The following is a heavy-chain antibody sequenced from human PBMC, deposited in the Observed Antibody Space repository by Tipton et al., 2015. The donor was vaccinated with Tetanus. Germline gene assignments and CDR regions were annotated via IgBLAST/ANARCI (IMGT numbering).Heavy chain of an antibody. CDR1: GGSFTSGDFY. V-gene: IGHV4-30-2*03. CDR2: IYYSGST. D-gene: IGHD3-10*01. CDR3: ARHPPPYYYGSGSYLDY. J-gene: IGHJ4*02. Sequence: TLSLTCAVSGGSFTSGDFYWTWIRQPPGKALEWIGSIYYSGSTFYHPSLQSRVTISVDTSKNQFSLRLSSVTAADTAVYFCARHPPPYYYGSGSYLDYWGQGTPVTVSS.